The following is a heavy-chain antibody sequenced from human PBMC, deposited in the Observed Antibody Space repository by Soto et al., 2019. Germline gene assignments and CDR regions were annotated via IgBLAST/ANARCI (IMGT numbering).Heavy chain of an antibody. CDR2: ISSSSSTI. CDR3: ARMGTGYYYYYYMDV. CDR1: GFTFSSYS. D-gene: IGHD7-27*01. V-gene: IGHV3-48*01. J-gene: IGHJ6*03. Sequence: VQLVESGGGLVQPGGSLRLSCAASGFTFSSYSMNWVRQAPGKGLEWVSYISSSSSTIYYADSVKGRFTISRDNAKNSLYLQMNSLRAEDTAVYYCARMGTGYYYYYYMDVWGKGTTVTVSS.